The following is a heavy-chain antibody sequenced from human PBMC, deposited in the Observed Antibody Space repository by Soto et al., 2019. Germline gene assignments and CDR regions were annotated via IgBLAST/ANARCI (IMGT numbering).Heavy chain of an antibody. V-gene: IGHV3-30*18. CDR2: ISYDGSNK. Sequence: QVQLVESGGGVVQPGRSLRLSCAASGFTFSSYGMHWVRQAPGKGLEWVAVISYDGSNKYYADSVKGRFTISRDNSKNTLYLQMNSLRAEDTAVYYCAKLWAGTSLWGDAFDIWGQGTMVTVSS. CDR3: AKLWAGTSLWGDAFDI. J-gene: IGHJ3*02. CDR1: GFTFSSYG. D-gene: IGHD1-1*01.